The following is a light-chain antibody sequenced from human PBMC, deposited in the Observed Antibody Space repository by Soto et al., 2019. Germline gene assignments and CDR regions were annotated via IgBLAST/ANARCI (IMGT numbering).Light chain of an antibody. V-gene: IGKV3-15*01. CDR3: QQYNNWWT. CDR2: GAS. J-gene: IGKJ1*01. Sequence: EVVMTQSPATLSMSPGQRDTLSCRASQSVSSSLAWYQQKPGQAPRLLIYGASTKATGSPDRFSGSGSETECTLTISSLQAEDFAIYYCQQYNNWWTFGQGTKVEIK. CDR1: QSVSSS.